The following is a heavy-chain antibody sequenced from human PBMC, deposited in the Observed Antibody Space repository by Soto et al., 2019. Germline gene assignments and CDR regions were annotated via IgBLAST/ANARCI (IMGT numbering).Heavy chain of an antibody. J-gene: IGHJ4*02. CDR3: PAGGTTWLHSPSDY. D-gene: IGHD1-1*01. CDR2: FDPEDGET. V-gene: IGHV1-24*01. Sequence: QVQLVQSGAEVRKPGASVKVSCKVSGHTLTELSMHWVRQAPGKGLEWMGGFDPEDGETISAQKFQGRVTVTEDTTTDPTYLELSSRRSEDTALYYCPAGGTTWLHSPSDYWGQGTLVTISS. CDR1: GHTLTELS.